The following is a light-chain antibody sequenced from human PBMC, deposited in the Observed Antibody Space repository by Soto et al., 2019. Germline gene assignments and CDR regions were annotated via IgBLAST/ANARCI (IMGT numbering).Light chain of an antibody. J-gene: IGLJ1*01. CDR1: SSDVGGYNF. CDR2: EVT. CDR3: ASNAGDYTFG. V-gene: IGLV2-8*01. Sequence: QSALTQPPSASGSPGQSVTISCTGTSSDVGGYNFVSWYQQHPGKAPKLLIYEVTKRPSGVPDRFSGSKSGNTASLTVSGLQADDEADYYCASNAGDYTFGFGTATKLTVL.